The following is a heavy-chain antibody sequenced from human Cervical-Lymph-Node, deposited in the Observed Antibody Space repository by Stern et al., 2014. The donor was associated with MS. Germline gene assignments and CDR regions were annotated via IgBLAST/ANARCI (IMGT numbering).Heavy chain of an antibody. J-gene: IGHJ5*02. Sequence: QLQLQESGPGLVKPSETLSLTCTVSGGSISSRSYYWGWIRRPPGKGLEWIGSIFYGGSTYYNPSLKSRVTISVDTSKNQFSLTLNSVTAADTAVYYCATSINYYDGSIHYFDPWGQGTLVTVSS. CDR1: GGSISSRSYY. D-gene: IGHD3-22*01. CDR2: IFYGGST. V-gene: IGHV4-39*01. CDR3: ATSINYYDGSIHYFDP.